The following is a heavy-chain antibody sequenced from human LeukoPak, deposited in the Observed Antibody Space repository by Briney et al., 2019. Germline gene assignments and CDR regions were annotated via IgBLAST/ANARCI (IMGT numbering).Heavy chain of an antibody. CDR1: GFTFSNYA. CDR2: ISGSGSST. D-gene: IGHD6-19*01. V-gene: IGHV3-23*01. J-gene: IGHJ4*02. CDR3: AKDRVGSIAVAGTGDS. Sequence: GGSLRLSCAASGFTFSNYAMSWVRQAPGKGLEWFSVISGSGSSTYYADSVKGRFTISRDNSKNTLYLQMSSLRAEDTAVFYCAKDRVGSIAVAGTGDSWGQGTLVTVSS.